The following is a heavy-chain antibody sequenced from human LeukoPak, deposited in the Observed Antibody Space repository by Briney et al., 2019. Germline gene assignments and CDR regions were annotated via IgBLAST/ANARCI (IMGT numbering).Heavy chain of an antibody. V-gene: IGHV3-48*01. Sequence: PGGSLRLSCEASGFSFSAYSMSWVRQAPGKGLEWISYIRSSSTTIYYADSVKGRFTISRDNAENSVYLQMNSLRVEDTAVYFCARDSRSHCGTDACYGPYFDYWGQGILLAVSS. CDR1: GFSFSAYS. CDR2: IRSSSTTI. J-gene: IGHJ4*02. D-gene: IGHD2-2*01. CDR3: ARDSRSHCGTDACYGPYFDY.